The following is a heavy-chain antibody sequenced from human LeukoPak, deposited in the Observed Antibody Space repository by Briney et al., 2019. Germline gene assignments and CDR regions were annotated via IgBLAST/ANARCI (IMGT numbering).Heavy chain of an antibody. Sequence: GGSLRLSCAASGFTVSSNYMSWVRQAPGMGLEWVSVIYSGGSTYYADSVKGRFTISRDNSKNTLYLQMNSLRAEDTAVYYCARAQLNVEMATYYFDYWGQGTLVTVSS. V-gene: IGHV3-53*01. CDR3: ARAQLNVEMATYYFDY. CDR1: GFTVSSNY. CDR2: IYSGGST. J-gene: IGHJ4*02. D-gene: IGHD5-24*01.